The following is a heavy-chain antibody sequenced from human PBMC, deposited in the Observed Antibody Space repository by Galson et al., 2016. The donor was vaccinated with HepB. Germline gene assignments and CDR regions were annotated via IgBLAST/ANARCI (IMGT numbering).Heavy chain of an antibody. V-gene: IGHV3-7*01. CDR2: IKQDGSEI. D-gene: IGHD6-13*01. Sequence: SLRLSCAVSGFTFSSYWMSWVRQGPGKGLEWVAIIKQDGSEIYYVDSVKGRFTISRDNAKKSLYLQMNSLRDEDTAVYYCARAGSSWYFDYWGQGTLVTVSS. CDR1: GFTFSSYW. CDR3: ARAGSSWYFDY. J-gene: IGHJ4*02.